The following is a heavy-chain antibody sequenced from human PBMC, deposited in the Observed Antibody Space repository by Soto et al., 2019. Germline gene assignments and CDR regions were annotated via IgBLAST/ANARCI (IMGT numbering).Heavy chain of an antibody. CDR2: MSSDGSKR. Sequence: QVQLVESGGGVVQPGRSLRLSCAGSGFSFSNYAIHWVRQAPGKGLEWVALMSSDGSKRQSAGSVKGRFTISRDKSENTVYLQMNSLTIEDTAVYYCVRGVHSGAYLVDYWDQGTSVTVSS. V-gene: IGHV3-30-3*01. D-gene: IGHD3-10*01. CDR1: GFSFSNYA. J-gene: IGHJ4*02. CDR3: VRGVHSGAYLVDY.